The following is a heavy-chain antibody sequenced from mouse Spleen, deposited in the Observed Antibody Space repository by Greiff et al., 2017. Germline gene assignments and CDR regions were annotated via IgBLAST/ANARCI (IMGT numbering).Heavy chain of an antibody. J-gene: IGHJ4*01. V-gene: IGHV5-4*01. CDR2: ISDGGSYT. Sequence: EVQGVESGGGLVKPGGSLKLSCAASGFTFSSYAMSWVRQTPEKRLEWVATISDGGSYTYYPDNVKGRFTISRDNAKNNLYLQMSHLKSEDTAMYYCARSHYYGSSHYYAMDYWGQGTSVTVSS. CDR1: GFTFSSYA. CDR3: ARSHYYGSSHYYAMDY. D-gene: IGHD1-1*01.